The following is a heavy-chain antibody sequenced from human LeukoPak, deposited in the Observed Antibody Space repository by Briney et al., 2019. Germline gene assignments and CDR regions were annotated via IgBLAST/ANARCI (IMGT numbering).Heavy chain of an antibody. CDR2: IYYSGST. D-gene: IGHD1-26*01. V-gene: IGHV4-59*12. Sequence: SETLSLTCTVSGGSISSYYWSWIRQPPGKGLEWIGYIYYSGSTNYSPSLKSRVTISVDTSKNQFSLKLSSVTAADTAVYYCARDQAGASGSYSEYYFDYWGQGTLVTVSS. J-gene: IGHJ4*02. CDR1: GGSISSYY. CDR3: ARDQAGASGSYSEYYFDY.